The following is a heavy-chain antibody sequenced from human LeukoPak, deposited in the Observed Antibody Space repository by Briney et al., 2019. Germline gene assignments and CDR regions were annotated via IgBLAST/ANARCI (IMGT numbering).Heavy chain of an antibody. CDR3: ARHASGPHDY. Sequence: SETLSLTCTVSGDSISSSSYYWGWIRQPPGKGLEWIGSIYHSGSTYYNPSLKSRVTISIDTSKNQFSLKLSSVTAADTAVYYCARHASGPHDYWGQETLVTVSS. D-gene: IGHD6-19*01. J-gene: IGHJ4*02. V-gene: IGHV4-39*01. CDR1: GDSISSSSYY. CDR2: IYHSGST.